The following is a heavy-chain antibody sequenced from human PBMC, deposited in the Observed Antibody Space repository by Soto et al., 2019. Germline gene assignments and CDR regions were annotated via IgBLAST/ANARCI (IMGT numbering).Heavy chain of an antibody. V-gene: IGHV1-24*01. D-gene: IGHD6-6*01. CDR3: ATYPPRIAARPRITQKNYYYYYMDV. CDR1: GYTLTELS. CDR2: FDPEDGET. Sequence: ASVKVSCEVSGYTLTELSMHWVRQAPGKGLEWMGGFDPEDGETIYAQKFQGRVTMTEDTSTDTAYMELGSLRSEDTAVYYCATYPPRIAARPRITQKNYYYYYMDVWGKGTTVTVSS. J-gene: IGHJ6*03.